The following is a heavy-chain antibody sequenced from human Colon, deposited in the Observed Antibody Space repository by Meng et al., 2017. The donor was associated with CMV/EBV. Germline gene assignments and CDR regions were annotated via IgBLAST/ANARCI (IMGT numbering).Heavy chain of an antibody. CDR3: AKDVLATDYFDY. Sequence: GGSLRLSCAASGSSFSNSWMIWVRRAPGKGLEWVAKTNEDGSDKYYVDSVKGRFTIFRDNAKNSVYLQMNSLRAEDTAVYYCAKDVLATDYFDYWGQGTLVTVSS. V-gene: IGHV3-7*01. CDR1: GSSFSNSW. D-gene: IGHD1-26*01. J-gene: IGHJ4*02. CDR2: TNEDGSDK.